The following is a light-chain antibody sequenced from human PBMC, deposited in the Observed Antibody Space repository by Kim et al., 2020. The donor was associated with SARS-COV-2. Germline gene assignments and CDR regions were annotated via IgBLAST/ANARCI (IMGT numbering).Light chain of an antibody. CDR2: RTS. V-gene: IGKV1-33*01. Sequence: GDKVTITCQASRDISNFLNWYQQKPGKAPNLLIYRTSNLHTGVPLRFSGSGSGTQFSFTISSLQAEDIATYYCQQYDTLPYTFGQGTKLEI. J-gene: IGKJ2*01. CDR1: RDISNF. CDR3: QQYDTLPYT.